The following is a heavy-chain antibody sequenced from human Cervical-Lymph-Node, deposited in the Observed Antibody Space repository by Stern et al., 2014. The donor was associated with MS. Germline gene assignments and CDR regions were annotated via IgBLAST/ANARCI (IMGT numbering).Heavy chain of an antibody. CDR3: ARNDYSYGMDV. V-gene: IGHV1-69*06. D-gene: IGHD4/OR15-4a*01. CDR1: GDTFTNYA. CDR2: IIPIFATA. J-gene: IGHJ6*02. Sequence: VQLVQSGAEVKKPGSSVKVSCKASGDTFTNYAISWVRQAPGQGLEWMGGIIPIFATANYAQKCQGRVTITADKATTTAYMELSSLRSEDTAVYYCARNDYSYGMDVWGQGTTVTVSS.